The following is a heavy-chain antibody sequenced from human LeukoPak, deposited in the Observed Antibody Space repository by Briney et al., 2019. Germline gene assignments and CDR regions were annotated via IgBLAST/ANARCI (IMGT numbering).Heavy chain of an antibody. CDR3: VKEVTDSPPLDAYDV. CDR2: ISGSGDNT. Sequence: GSLRLSCKASGFTFSRYAMSWVRQAPGKGLEWVSDISGSGDNTYYADSVKGRFTISRDNSKNTLYLQMNSLRAEDTAVYSCVKEVTDSPPLDAYDVWGQGTMVTVSS. D-gene: IGHD3-22*01. J-gene: IGHJ3*01. CDR1: GFTFSRYA. V-gene: IGHV3-23*01.